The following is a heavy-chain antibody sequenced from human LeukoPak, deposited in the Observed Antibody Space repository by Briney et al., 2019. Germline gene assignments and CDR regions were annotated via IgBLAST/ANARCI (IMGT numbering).Heavy chain of an antibody. CDR2: IYYSGST. CDR3: ARGGYYGSGNDFRFDP. Sequence: PSETLSLTCTVAGGSISSYYWSWIRQPPGKGLEWSGYIYYSGSTNYKPSLKSRVTISVDTSKNQFSLKLSSVTAADTPVYYCARGGYYGSGNDFRFDPWGQGTLVTVSS. D-gene: IGHD3-10*01. CDR1: GGSISSYY. V-gene: IGHV4-59*01. J-gene: IGHJ5*02.